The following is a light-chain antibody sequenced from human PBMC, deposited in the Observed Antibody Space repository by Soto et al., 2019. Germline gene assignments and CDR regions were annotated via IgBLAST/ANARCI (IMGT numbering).Light chain of an antibody. CDR1: QDISIY. CDR3: QQLNTYPPWT. Sequence: IQLTQSPSSLSASVGDRVTITCRASQDISIYLAWYQQKPGKAPKLLIYAASTLQSGVPSRFSGSGSGTDFTLTISRLQPEDFATYYCQQLNTYPPWTFGPGTKVDIK. J-gene: IGKJ3*01. V-gene: IGKV1-9*01. CDR2: AAS.